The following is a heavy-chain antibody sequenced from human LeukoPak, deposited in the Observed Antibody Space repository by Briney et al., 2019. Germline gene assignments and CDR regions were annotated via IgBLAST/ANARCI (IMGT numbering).Heavy chain of an antibody. Sequence: GGSLRLSCAASGFTFNTYVMHWVCQAPGKGPEWVAVISYDGTDEYYADSVKGRFTISRDNSKNTLYLQMNSLRAEDTAVYYCARDLYYGSGSGLGYWGQGTPVTVSS. CDR2: ISYDGTDE. CDR1: GFTFNTYV. J-gene: IGHJ4*02. V-gene: IGHV3-30-3*01. CDR3: ARDLYYGSGSGLGY. D-gene: IGHD3-10*01.